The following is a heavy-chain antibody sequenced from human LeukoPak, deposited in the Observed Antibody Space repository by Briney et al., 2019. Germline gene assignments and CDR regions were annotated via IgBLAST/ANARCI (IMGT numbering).Heavy chain of an antibody. CDR1: GYSISSGYY. D-gene: IGHD6-19*01. V-gene: IGHV4-38-2*01. Sequence: SETLSLTCAVSGYSISSGYYWGWIRQPPGKGLEWIGSIYHSGSTYYNPSLKSRVTISVDTSKNQFSLKLSSVTAADTAVYYCARPVSGSSGRYYNYWGQGTLVTVSS. J-gene: IGHJ4*02. CDR3: ARPVSGSSGRYYNY. CDR2: IYHSGST.